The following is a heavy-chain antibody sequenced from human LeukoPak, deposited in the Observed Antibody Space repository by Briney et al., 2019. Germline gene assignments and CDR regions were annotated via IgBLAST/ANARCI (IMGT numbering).Heavy chain of an antibody. V-gene: IGHV4-4*02. D-gene: IGHD3-22*01. J-gene: IGHJ5*02. Sequence: SGTLSLTCAVSGGSISSGNWWSWVRQPPGKGLEWIGEIYHSGSTNYNPSLKSRVTISVDKSKNQFSLKLSSVTAADTAVYYCARGLQENYYYDSRGSSTSACRWFDPWGQGTLVTVSS. CDR2: IYHSGST. CDR3: ARGLQENYYYDSRGSSTSACRWFDP. CDR1: GGSISSGNW.